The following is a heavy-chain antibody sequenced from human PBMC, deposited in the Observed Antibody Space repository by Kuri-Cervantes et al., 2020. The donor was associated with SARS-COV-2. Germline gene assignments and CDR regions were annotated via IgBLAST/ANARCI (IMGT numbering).Heavy chain of an antibody. CDR2: ISASGTYI. CDR1: GFTFSTYD. CDR3: ATNSYYYDSSAYYYP. V-gene: IGHV3-21*01. D-gene: IGHD3-22*01. Sequence: GGSLRLSCEASGFTFSTYDMNWVRQAPGKGLEWVSSISASGTYIYYADSVKGRFTISRDNAQNSLYLQMNSLRAEDTAAYYCATNSYYYDSSAYYYPWGQGTLVTVSS. J-gene: IGHJ5*02.